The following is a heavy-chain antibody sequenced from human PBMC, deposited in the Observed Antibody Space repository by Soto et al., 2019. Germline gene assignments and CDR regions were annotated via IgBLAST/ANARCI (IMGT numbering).Heavy chain of an antibody. J-gene: IGHJ4*02. V-gene: IGHV3-30-3*01. Sequence: QVQVMESGGGVAQPGTSLRLSCVVSGLTFSSYGMHWVRQRPGKGLEGVAVISSDGNTRYYADSVNGRFTISRDDSKSTLYLQMNSLRDEDTALFYCAPKVSVGYWGQGTLVTVSS. CDR3: APKVSVGY. CDR1: GLTFSSYG. D-gene: IGHD1-26*01. CDR2: ISSDGNTR.